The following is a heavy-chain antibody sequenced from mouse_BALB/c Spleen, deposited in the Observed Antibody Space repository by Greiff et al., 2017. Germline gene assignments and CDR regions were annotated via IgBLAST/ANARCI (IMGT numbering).Heavy chain of an antibody. J-gene: IGHJ4*01. CDR3: AREGGLRRGYAMDY. Sequence: EVQGVESGGGLVKPGGSLKLSCAASGFTFSDYYMYWVRQTPEKRLEWVATISDGGSYTYYPDSVKGRFTISRDNAKNNLYLQMSSLKSEDTAMYYCAREGGLRRGYAMDYWGQGTSVTVSS. CDR2: ISDGGSYT. D-gene: IGHD2-4*01. CDR1: GFTFSDYY. V-gene: IGHV5-4*02.